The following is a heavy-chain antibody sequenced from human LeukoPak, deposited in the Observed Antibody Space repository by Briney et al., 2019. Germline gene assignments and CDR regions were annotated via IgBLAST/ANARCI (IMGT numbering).Heavy chain of an antibody. CDR3: ARDRQWLVGAFDI. CDR1: GGSISSSSYY. Sequence: TSETLSLTRTASGGSISSSSYYWGWIRQPPGKGLEWIGSLYYSGITYYNPSLKSRITISVDTSKNQFSLKLSSVTAADTAVYYCARDRQWLVGAFDIWGQGTVVTVSS. D-gene: IGHD6-19*01. V-gene: IGHV4-39*02. J-gene: IGHJ3*02. CDR2: LYYSGIT.